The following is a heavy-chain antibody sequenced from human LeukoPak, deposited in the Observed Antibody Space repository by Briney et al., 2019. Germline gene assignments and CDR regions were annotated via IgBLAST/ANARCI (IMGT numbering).Heavy chain of an antibody. D-gene: IGHD3-3*01. CDR1: GFTFSSYA. CDR3: ARTIFGVAEGDY. J-gene: IGHJ4*02. V-gene: IGHV3-30-3*01. CDR2: ISYDGSNK. Sequence: GRSLRLSCAASGFTFSSYAMHWVRQAPGKGLEWVAVISYDGSNKYYADSVKGRFTISRDNSKNTLYLQMNSLRAEDTAVYYCARTIFGVAEGDYWGQGTLVTVSS.